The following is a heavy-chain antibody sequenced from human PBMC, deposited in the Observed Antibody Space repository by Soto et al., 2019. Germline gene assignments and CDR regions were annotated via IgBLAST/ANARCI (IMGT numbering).Heavy chain of an antibody. CDR2: IYYSGST. J-gene: IGHJ4*02. CDR1: GGSISSYY. D-gene: IGHD2-15*01. CDR3: ARRSYCSGGSCHDY. V-gene: IGHV4-59*01. Sequence: QVQLQESGPGLVKPSETLSLTCTVSGGSISSYYWCWIRQPPGKGLEWIGYIYYSGSTNYNPSLESRVTISVDTSKNQFSLKLSSVTAADTAVYYCARRSYCSGGSCHDYWGQGTLVTVSS.